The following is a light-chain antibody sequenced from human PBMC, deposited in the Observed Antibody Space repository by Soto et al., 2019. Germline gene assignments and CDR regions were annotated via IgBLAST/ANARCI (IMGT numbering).Light chain of an antibody. V-gene: IGLV2-14*01. CDR1: SSDVGGYNY. CDR3: SSYTSSSTYV. Sequence: QSALTQPASVSGSPGQSITISCTGTSSDVGGYNYVSWYQQHPGKAPKLMIYEVSHRPSGVSNRLSGSKSGNTASLTISGLQAEDEADYYCSSYTSSSTYVFGTGTKVTVL. J-gene: IGLJ1*01. CDR2: EVS.